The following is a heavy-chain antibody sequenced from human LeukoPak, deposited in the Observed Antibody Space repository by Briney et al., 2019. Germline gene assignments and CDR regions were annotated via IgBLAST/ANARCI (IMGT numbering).Heavy chain of an antibody. CDR3: ARGDIVVVPAVPCDY. J-gene: IGHJ4*02. Sequence: GGSLRLSCAASGFTFSSYAMSWVRQAPGKRLEWVSVISGSGGSTYYADSVKGRFTISRDNSKNTLYLQMNSLRAEDTAVYYCARGDIVVVPAVPCDYWGQGTLVTVSS. CDR1: GFTFSSYA. V-gene: IGHV3-23*01. D-gene: IGHD2-2*01. CDR2: ISGSGGST.